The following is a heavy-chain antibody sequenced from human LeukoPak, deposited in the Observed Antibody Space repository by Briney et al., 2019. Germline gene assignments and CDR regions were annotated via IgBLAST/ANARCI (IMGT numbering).Heavy chain of an antibody. CDR2: ISAYSGNT. CDR1: NYTFSNYP. D-gene: IGHD6-6*01. J-gene: IGHJ1*01. Sequence: ASVKVSCKASNYTFSNYPISWVRQPPGHRLEWLGWISAYSGNTNYAQKVQGRVTMTTDRSTSTAYMELASLRPDDTAIYYCTRGSSSQYFQHWGQGTLVTVSS. CDR3: TRGSSSQYFQH. V-gene: IGHV1-18*01.